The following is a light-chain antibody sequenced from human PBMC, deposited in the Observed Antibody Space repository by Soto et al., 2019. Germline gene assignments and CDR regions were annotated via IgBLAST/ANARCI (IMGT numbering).Light chain of an antibody. Sequence: EIVMTQSPATLSVSPGERATLSCRASQSVNRNLDWYQQKPGQAPRLLISAASTRATGIPARFSGSGSETEFTLTISSLQSEDFAVYYCQQYNYWWTFGQGTKVEMK. CDR2: AAS. CDR1: QSVNRN. J-gene: IGKJ1*01. V-gene: IGKV3-15*01. CDR3: QQYNYWWT.